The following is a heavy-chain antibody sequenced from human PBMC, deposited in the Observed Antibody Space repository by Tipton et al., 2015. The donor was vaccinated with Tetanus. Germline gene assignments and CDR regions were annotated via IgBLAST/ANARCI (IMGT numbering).Heavy chain of an antibody. V-gene: IGHV1-2*02. CDR2: INPNTGGT. J-gene: IGHJ2*01. CDR3: ARTQPIGWYFDL. Sequence: QLVQSGAEVKKPGASVRVSCKASGYTFTDYYMNWVRQAPGQGLEWMGWINPNTGGTDYVQKFQGRIAMTRDTSTSTVYMELSSLRSDDTAVYYCARTQPIGWYFDLWGRGTLLTVSS. D-gene: IGHD1-1*01. CDR1: GYTFTDYY.